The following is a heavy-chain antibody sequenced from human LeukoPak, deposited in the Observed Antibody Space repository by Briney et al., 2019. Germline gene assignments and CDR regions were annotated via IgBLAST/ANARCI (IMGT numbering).Heavy chain of an antibody. J-gene: IGHJ4*02. CDR1: GGSISCGGYS. CDR2: IYHSGST. Sequence: SETLSLTCADSGGSISCGGYSWSWIRQPPGKGLEWIGYIYHSGSTYYNPSLKSRVTISVDRSKNQFSLKLSSVTAADTAVYYCASSYSSSSFDYWGQGTLVTVSS. CDR3: ASSYSSSSFDY. D-gene: IGHD6-6*01. V-gene: IGHV4-30-2*01.